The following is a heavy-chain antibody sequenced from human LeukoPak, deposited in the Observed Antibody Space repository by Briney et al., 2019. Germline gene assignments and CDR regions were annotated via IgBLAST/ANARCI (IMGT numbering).Heavy chain of an antibody. CDR1: GFSFSTYN. CDR2: ITSDSRTI. Sequence: PGGSLRLSCAASGFSFSTYNINWVRQAPGKGLEWISYITSDSRTIFYADSVKGRFTISRDNAKNSLYLQMNSLGGEDTAVYYCVRRQVGAYPFDRWGQGTLVTVSS. J-gene: IGHJ4*02. D-gene: IGHD1-26*01. V-gene: IGHV3-48*04. CDR3: VRRQVGAYPFDR.